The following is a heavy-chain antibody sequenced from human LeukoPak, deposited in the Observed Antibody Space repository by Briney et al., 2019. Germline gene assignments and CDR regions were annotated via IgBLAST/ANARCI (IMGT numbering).Heavy chain of an antibody. CDR2: IYYTGGT. CDR1: GGSISNYY. V-gene: IGHV4-59*01. CDR3: ARKSSSWLDY. D-gene: IGHD6-13*01. J-gene: IGHJ4*02. Sequence: SETLSLTCTVSGGSISNYYWSWIRQPPGKGLQWIGYIYYTGGTSYSPSLKSRATISVDTSKNQFSLKLSSVTAADTAVYYCARKSSSWLDYWGQGTLVTVSS.